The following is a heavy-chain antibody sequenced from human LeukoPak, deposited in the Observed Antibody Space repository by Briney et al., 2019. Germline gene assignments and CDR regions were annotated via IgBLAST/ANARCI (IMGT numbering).Heavy chain of an antibody. J-gene: IGHJ4*02. CDR3: ARHRITIFGVVIKWNYYFDY. CDR2: IYPGDSDT. V-gene: IGHV5-51*01. Sequence: GESLKIYCKGSGYSFTSYWIGWVRQMPGKGLEWMGIIYPGDSDTRYSPSFQGQVTISADKSISTAYLQWSSLKASDTAMYYCARHRITIFGVVIKWNYYFDYWGQGTLVTVSS. CDR1: GYSFTSYW. D-gene: IGHD3-3*01.